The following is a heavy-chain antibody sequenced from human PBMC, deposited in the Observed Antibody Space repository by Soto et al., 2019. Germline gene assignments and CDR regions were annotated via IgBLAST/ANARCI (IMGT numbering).Heavy chain of an antibody. J-gene: IGHJ5*02. Sequence: SSETLSLTCAVYGGSFSGYYWSWIRQPPGKGLEWIGEINHSGSTNYNPSLKSRVTISVDTSKNQFSLKLSSVTAADTAVYYCAREFPTYSSGPSWFDPWGQGTLVTVSS. CDR3: AREFPTYSSGPSWFDP. V-gene: IGHV4-34*01. CDR2: INHSGST. CDR1: GGSFSGYY. D-gene: IGHD6-19*01.